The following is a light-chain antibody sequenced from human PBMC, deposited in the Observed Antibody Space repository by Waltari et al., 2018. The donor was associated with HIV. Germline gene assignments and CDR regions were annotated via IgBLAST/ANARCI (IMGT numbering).Light chain of an antibody. CDR1: SGHVVGYQY. J-gene: IGLJ2*01. CDR3: SSYTSSSTRV. CDR2: DVS. V-gene: IGLV2-14*01. Sequence: QSALTQPASVSGSPGPSITIPGTGPSGHVVGYQYVPWYQQHPGKAPKLMIYDVSNRPSGVSNRFSGSKSGNTASLTISGLQAEDEADYYCSSYTSSSTRVFGGGTKLTVL.